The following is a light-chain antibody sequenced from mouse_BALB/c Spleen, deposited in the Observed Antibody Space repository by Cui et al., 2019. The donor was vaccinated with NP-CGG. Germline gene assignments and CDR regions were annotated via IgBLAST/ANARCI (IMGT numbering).Light chain of an antibody. CDR3: ALWYSNHWV. Sequence: QAVVTQESALTTSPGETVTLTFSSSTGAVTTSNYANWVQEKPDHLFSGLIGGTNNRVPGVPARFSGSLIGDKAALTITGAKIEDETRYFCALWYSNHWVFGGGTKLTVL. CDR2: GTN. CDR1: TGAVTTSNY. V-gene: IGLV1*01. J-gene: IGLJ1*01.